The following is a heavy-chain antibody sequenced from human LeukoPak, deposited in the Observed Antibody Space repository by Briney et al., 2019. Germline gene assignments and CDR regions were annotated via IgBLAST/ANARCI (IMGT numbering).Heavy chain of an antibody. J-gene: IGHJ6*02. Sequence: PSETLSLTCTVSGGSISSYYWSWIRQPPGKGLEWIGYIYYSGSTNYNPSLKSRVTISVDTSKNQFSLKLSSVTAADTAVYYCARDAPYSSVSYGMDVWGQGTTVTVSS. CDR3: ARDAPYSSVSYGMDV. D-gene: IGHD6-19*01. CDR2: IYYSGST. CDR1: GGSISSYY. V-gene: IGHV4-59*01.